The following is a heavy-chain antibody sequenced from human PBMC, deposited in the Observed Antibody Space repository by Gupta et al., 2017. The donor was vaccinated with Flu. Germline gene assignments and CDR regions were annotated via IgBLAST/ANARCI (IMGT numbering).Heavy chain of an antibody. D-gene: IGHD3-16*01. V-gene: IGHV3-30-3*01. CDR3: ARAGSACAPPSYSFDY. CDR2: ISYDGSTD. Sequence: WGRQAPGKGLGWVAAISYDGSTDHYADSGKGRFTISRDNSRNTLFLLMNNLSDEDTAVYYCARAGSACAPPSYSFDYWGLVTLVT. J-gene: IGHJ4*02.